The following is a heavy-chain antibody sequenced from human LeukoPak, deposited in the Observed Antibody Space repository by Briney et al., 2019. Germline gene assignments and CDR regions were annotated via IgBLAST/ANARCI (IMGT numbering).Heavy chain of an antibody. CDR3: ARGQGWNPEAVTNAFDI. Sequence: GGSLRLSCAASGFTFSSYSMNWVRQAPGKGLEWVSSISSSSSYIYYADSVKGRFTIPRDNAKNSLYLQMNSLRAEDTAVYYCARGQGWNPEAVTNAFDIWGQGTMVTVSS. V-gene: IGHV3-21*01. CDR2: ISSSSSYI. J-gene: IGHJ3*02. CDR1: GFTFSSYS. D-gene: IGHD1-1*01.